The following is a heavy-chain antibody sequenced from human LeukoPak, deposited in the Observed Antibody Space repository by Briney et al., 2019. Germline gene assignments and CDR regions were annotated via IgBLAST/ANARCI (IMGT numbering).Heavy chain of an antibody. J-gene: IGHJ6*03. CDR2: LDSSGST. V-gene: IGHV4-39*01. CDR1: GGSLSSRSDY. Sequence: SETLSLTCTVSGGSLSSRSDYWGWIRQTPGKGLEWIGNLDSSGSTYYNPSLKSRVTISVGTSKNQFSLNLRSVTAADTAIYFCSRSHDYGGLYFYYYMDVWGKGTTVIVSS. D-gene: IGHD4-23*01. CDR3: SRSHDYGGLYFYYYMDV.